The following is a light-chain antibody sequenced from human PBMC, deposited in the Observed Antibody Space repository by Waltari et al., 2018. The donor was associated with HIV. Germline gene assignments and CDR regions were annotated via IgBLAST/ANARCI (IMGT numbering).Light chain of an antibody. CDR2: EVA. CDR3: SSFTSSSFWV. CDR1: STHMVGYTS. Sequence: QSALTQPASVSGSPGPSLTLSCSGPSTHMVGYTSFSWYQQHPGKAPKLVIYEVANRPSGISNRFSGSKSGNTASLTISGLQTEDEADYYCSSFTSSSFWVFGGGTKLTVL. J-gene: IGLJ3*02. V-gene: IGLV2-14*01.